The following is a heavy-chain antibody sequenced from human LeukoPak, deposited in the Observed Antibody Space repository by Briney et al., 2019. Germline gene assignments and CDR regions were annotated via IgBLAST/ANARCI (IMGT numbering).Heavy chain of an antibody. J-gene: IGHJ4*02. CDR3: PKDEGWEHHY. D-gene: IGHD1/OR15-1a*01. Sequence: GGSLRLSCAASGITIRSSGMSWVRQAPGKGLEWVSGISASDGNTYYADSVQGRFTISRDSSENTLYLQMNSLRAGDTAIYYCPKDEGWEHHYWGQGTLVTVSS. V-gene: IGHV3-23*01. CDR2: ISASDGNT. CDR1: GITIRSSG.